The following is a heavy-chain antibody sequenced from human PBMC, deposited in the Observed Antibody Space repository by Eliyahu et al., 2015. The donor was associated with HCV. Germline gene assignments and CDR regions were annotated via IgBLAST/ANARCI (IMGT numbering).Heavy chain of an antibody. D-gene: IGHD4-17*01. CDR2: IKSKADGGTT. CDR1: GFXFSDSW. V-gene: IGHV3-15*01. J-gene: IGHJ4*02. Sequence: EVQLVESGGGWVKPGGSLRLSCAASGFXFSDSWMSWVRQAPGKGLEWVGRIKSKADGGTTDYAAPVKGRFTISTDDSEDTLYLQMNSLTTEDTAVYYCAINYGDKSYFDFWGQGALVTASS. CDR3: AINYGDKSYFDF.